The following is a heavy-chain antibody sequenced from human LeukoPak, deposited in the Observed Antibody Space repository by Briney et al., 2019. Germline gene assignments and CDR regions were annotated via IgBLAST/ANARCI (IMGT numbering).Heavy chain of an antibody. CDR3: AREKRGSSTWFDP. Sequence: SETLSLTCAVYGGSFSGYYWSWIRQPPGKGLEWIGEINHSGSTNYNPSLKSRVTISVDTSRNQFSLRLTSLTAADTAVYYCAREKRGSSTWFDPWGQGTLVTVSS. V-gene: IGHV4-34*01. CDR2: INHSGST. D-gene: IGHD1-26*01. J-gene: IGHJ5*02. CDR1: GGSFSGYY.